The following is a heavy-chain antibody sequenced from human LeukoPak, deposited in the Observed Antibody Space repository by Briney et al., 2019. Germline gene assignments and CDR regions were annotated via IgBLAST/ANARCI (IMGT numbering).Heavy chain of an antibody. CDR1: GFTFSSYA. V-gene: IGHV3-23*01. J-gene: IGHJ4*02. CDR2: ISGSGGST. CDR3: AKVPLYYYDSSGYYDY. Sequence: GGSLRLSCAASGFTFSSYAMSWVRQAPGKGLEWVSAISGSGGSTYYADSVKGWFTISRDNSKNTLYLQMNSRRAEDTAVYYCAKVPLYYYDSSGYYDYWGQGTLVTVSS. D-gene: IGHD3-22*01.